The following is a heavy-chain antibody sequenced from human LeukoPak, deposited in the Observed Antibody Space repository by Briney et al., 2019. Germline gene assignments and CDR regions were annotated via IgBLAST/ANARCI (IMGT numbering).Heavy chain of an antibody. Sequence: GGSLRLSCVGSGFTFSRYWLNWVRQAPGKGLEWVANMNQDGSEIYYLDSVKGRFTISRDNAKNSVYLQMNGLKAEDTAVYHCVGGRGWVSDLWGGGTLVIVSS. J-gene: IGHJ2*01. V-gene: IGHV3-7*01. CDR2: MNQDGSEI. CDR3: VGGRGWVSDL. D-gene: IGHD3-10*01. CDR1: GFTFSRYW.